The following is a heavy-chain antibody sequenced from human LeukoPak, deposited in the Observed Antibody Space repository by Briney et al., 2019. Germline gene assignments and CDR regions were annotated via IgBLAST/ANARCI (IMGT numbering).Heavy chain of an antibody. J-gene: IGHJ4*02. V-gene: IGHV4-34*01. Sequence: SETLSLTCAVYGGSFSGYYWSWIRQPPGKGLEWIGEINHSGSTNYNPSLKSRVIISVDTSKNQFSLKLSSVTAADTAVYYCARGHHGSGSYSSWGQGTLVTVSS. CDR1: GGSFSGYY. CDR3: ARGHHGSGSYSS. CDR2: INHSGST. D-gene: IGHD3-10*01.